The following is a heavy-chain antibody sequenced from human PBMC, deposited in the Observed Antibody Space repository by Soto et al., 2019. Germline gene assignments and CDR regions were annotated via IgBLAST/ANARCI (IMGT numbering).Heavy chain of an antibody. CDR2: ISSSGSVI. J-gene: IGHJ6*02. Sequence: GGSLRLSCAVSGFTLSNYEMNWVRQAPGKGLEWISYISSSGSVIYYVDSVKGRFTISRDNAKNSLSLQMNSLRAEDTAVYFCAREYYDLLSGNLVYYGMDVWGQGTTVTVSS. V-gene: IGHV3-48*03. D-gene: IGHD3-3*01. CDR3: AREYYDLLSGNLVYYGMDV. CDR1: GFTLSNYE.